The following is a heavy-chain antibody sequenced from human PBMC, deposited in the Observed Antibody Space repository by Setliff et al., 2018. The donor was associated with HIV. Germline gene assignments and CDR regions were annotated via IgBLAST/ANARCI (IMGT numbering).Heavy chain of an antibody. D-gene: IGHD3-3*01. CDR3: ARDKVGTKILGLFDGFDI. CDR2: IYTSGNT. CDR1: GGSITSGSYY. Sequence: PSETLSLTCTVSGGSITSGSYYWSWIRQPAGKGLECIGHIYTSGNTNYNPSLKSRVTISIDTSKNHFSLKLSSVTAADTATYYCARDKVGTKILGLFDGFDILGPGAMVTVSS. V-gene: IGHV4-61*09. J-gene: IGHJ3*02.